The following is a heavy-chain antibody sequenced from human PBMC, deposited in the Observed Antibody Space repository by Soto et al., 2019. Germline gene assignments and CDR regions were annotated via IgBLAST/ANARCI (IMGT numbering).Heavy chain of an antibody. CDR1: GISLSTYGVG. CDR3: APRGGLYWFDP. D-gene: IGHD3-10*01. J-gene: IGHJ5*02. V-gene: IGHV2-5*02. CDR2: IYWDGDE. Sequence: QITLKESGPTLVKPTQTLTLTCTFSGISLSTYGVGVGWIRQPPGKALEWLAIIYWDGDERYSPSLKSRLTITKETSKNQVVLKMTHVDPVDTATYYCAPRGGLYWFDPWGQGTLVTASS.